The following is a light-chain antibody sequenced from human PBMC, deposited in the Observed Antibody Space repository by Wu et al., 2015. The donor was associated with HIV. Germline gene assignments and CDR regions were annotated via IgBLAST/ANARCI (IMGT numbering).Light chain of an antibody. CDR1: QIIPSSH. CDR3: QHYGDSQFT. Sequence: IVLTQSPDTLSLSPGETAILSCRASQIIPSSHLAWYQQKPGQAPRLLMYGASSKPPGISDRFSGYMSAATDFTLAIFRLQPEDSAVYFCQHYGDSQFTFGRGTKVEIK. V-gene: IGKV3-20*01. CDR2: GAS. J-gene: IGKJ3*01.